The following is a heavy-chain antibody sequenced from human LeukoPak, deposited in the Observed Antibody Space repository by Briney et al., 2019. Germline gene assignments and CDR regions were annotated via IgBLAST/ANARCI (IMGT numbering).Heavy chain of an antibody. CDR3: AKDDRGTTTPYYFDY. CDR2: ISGSGGST. Sequence: PGGSLRLSCAASGFTFSSYAMSWVRDAPGKGLEWVSAISGSGGSTYYADSVKGRFTISGDNSKNTLYLQMNSLRAEDTAVYYCAKDDRGTTTPYYFDYWGQGTLVTVSS. J-gene: IGHJ4*02. V-gene: IGHV3-23*01. D-gene: IGHD1-26*01. CDR1: GFTFSSYA.